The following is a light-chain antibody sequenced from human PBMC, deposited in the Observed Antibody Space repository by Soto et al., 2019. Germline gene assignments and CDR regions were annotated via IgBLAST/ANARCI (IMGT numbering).Light chain of an antibody. CDR1: QDIDKF. Sequence: DIQMTQSPSSRSASVGDRVTITCQASQDIDKFLNWYQQKPGKPPKLLIDDASNLATGVPSRFSGRGSGTDFTFTISSLQPEDVATYYCQKYDDLPITCGQGKRREIK. CDR2: DAS. J-gene: IGKJ5*01. V-gene: IGKV1-33*01. CDR3: QKYDDLPIT.